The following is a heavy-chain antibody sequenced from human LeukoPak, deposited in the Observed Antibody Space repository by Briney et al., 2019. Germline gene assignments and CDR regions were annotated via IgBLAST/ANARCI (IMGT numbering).Heavy chain of an antibody. Sequence: ASVKVSCKASGYTFTSYGISWVRQAPGQGLEWMGWISPYNGNTDYAQKLQGRVTMATDTSTSTAYMELRSLRSDDTAVYYCARASLAAASRGWFDPWGQGTLVTVSS. D-gene: IGHD6-13*01. CDR1: GYTFTSYG. CDR2: ISPYNGNT. J-gene: IGHJ5*02. CDR3: ARASLAAASRGWFDP. V-gene: IGHV1-18*01.